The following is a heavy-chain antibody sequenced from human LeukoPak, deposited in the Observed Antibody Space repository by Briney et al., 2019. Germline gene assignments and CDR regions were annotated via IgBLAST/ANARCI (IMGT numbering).Heavy chain of an antibody. V-gene: IGHV3-30*02. CDR2: IRYDGSNK. CDR1: GFTFSSYG. Sequence: GSLRLSCAASGFTFSSYGMHWVRQAPGKGLEWVAFIRYDGSNKYYADSVKGRFTISRDNSKNTLYLQMNSLRAEDTAVYYCAKDHRNRAKEEIDYWGQGTPVTVSS. D-gene: IGHD1-14*01. CDR3: AKDHRNRAKEEIDY. J-gene: IGHJ4*02.